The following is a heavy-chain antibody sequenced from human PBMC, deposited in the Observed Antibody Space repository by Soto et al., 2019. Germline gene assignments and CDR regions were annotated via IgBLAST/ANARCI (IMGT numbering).Heavy chain of an antibody. D-gene: IGHD3-10*02. Sequence: EVQLLESGGGLVQPGGSLRLSCAGSGFTFGTYGMSWVRLAPGRGLEWVSAIKSGGETTYYPDSVKGRFTISRDNSKNTLYLQMNSLRAEDTAIYYCAKAPRGGHYVDWYFDLWGRGTLVTVSS. CDR2: IKSGGETT. CDR1: GFTFGTYG. CDR3: AKAPRGGHYVDWYFDL. V-gene: IGHV3-23*01. J-gene: IGHJ2*01.